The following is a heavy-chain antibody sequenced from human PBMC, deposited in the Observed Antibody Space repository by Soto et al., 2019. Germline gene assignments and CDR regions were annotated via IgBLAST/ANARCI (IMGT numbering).Heavy chain of an antibody. Sequence: LRLSCAASGFTFSNSWMHWVRQAPGKGLVWVSYINSDGSTTTYADSVNGRFTISRDNAKNTVYLQITSLTAEDTAVYYCARDRSYTTDYWGQGPLVTVST. CDR2: INSDGSTT. CDR1: GFTFSNSW. CDR3: ARDRSYTTDY. V-gene: IGHV3-74*01. J-gene: IGHJ4*02. D-gene: IGHD1-26*01.